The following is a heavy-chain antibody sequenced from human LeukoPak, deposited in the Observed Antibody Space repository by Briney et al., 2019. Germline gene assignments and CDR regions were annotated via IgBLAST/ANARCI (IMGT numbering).Heavy chain of an antibody. CDR1: GYSFTSYW. V-gene: IGHV5-51*04. CDR3: ARTRNVLRFLEWLPESPYYFDY. J-gene: IGHJ4*02. CDR2: IYPGDSDT. Sequence: GESLKISCKGSGYSFTSYWIGWVRQMPGKGLEWMGIIYPGDSDTSYSPSFQGQVTISADQPISTAYLQWSSLKASDTAMYYCARTRNVLRFLEWLPESPYYFDYWGQGTLVTVSS. D-gene: IGHD3-3*01.